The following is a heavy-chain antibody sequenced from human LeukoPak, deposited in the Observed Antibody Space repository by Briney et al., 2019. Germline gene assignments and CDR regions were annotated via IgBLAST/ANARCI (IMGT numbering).Heavy chain of an antibody. J-gene: IGHJ1*01. D-gene: IGHD3-22*01. CDR1: GGSISSYY. Sequence: SETLSLTCTVSGGSISSYYWSWIRQPPGKGLEWVGYIYYSGSTNYNPPLNSGVTISVDTSKHHHPLQLSSLTAADPAVYYCARPVQTQTGYYDSSGGHLDHWAQGNLLTVST. CDR2: IYYSGST. V-gene: IGHV4-59*12. CDR3: ARPVQTQTGYYDSSGGHLDH.